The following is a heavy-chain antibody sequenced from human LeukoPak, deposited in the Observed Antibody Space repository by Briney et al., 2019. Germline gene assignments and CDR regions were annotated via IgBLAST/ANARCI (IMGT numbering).Heavy chain of an antibody. Sequence: GGSLRLSCAASGFTFSSYGMHGVRQAPGKGLEWVAFIRYDGSNKYYADSVKGRFTISRDNSKNTLYLQMNSLRAEDTAVYYCAKRGRGSGSTLYYYYYMDVWGKGTTVTVSS. D-gene: IGHD3-10*01. CDR2: IRYDGSNK. CDR1: GFTFSSYG. V-gene: IGHV3-30*02. J-gene: IGHJ6*03. CDR3: AKRGRGSGSTLYYYYYMDV.